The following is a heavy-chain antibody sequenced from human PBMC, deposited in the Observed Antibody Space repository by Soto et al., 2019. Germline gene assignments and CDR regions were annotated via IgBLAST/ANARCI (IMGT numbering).Heavy chain of an antibody. D-gene: IGHD3-16*01. CDR2: VNSDGDTT. V-gene: IGHV3-74*01. CDR1: GFTFRNYW. Sequence: PGGCLRLSCAASGFTFRNYWMHWVRQAPRKGLVWVSRVNSDGDTTYYADAVKGRFTISRDNGKSLVHLQMNSLGAEDAAVYYCASNYAYAEGDSFYGIDVWGQATRVSISS. CDR3: ASNYAYAEGDSFYGIDV. J-gene: IGHJ6*02.